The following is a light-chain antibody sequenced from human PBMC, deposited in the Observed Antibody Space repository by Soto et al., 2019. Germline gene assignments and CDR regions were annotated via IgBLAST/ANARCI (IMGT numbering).Light chain of an antibody. CDR3: SSYAGSHNWV. Sequence: QSALTQPPSASGSPGQSVAISCTGTSSDVGGYNSVSWYQQHPGKAPKLMIYEVTKRPSGVPDRFSGSKSANTASLTVSRLQAEDEADYYCSSYAGSHNWVFGGGTKLTVL. J-gene: IGLJ2*01. CDR2: EVT. CDR1: SSDVGGYNS. V-gene: IGLV2-8*01.